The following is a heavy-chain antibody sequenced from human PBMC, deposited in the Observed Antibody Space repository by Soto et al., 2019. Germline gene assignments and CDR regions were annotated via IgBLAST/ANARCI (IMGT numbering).Heavy chain of an antibody. CDR1: GGSISSYY. J-gene: IGHJ1*01. Sequence: SETLSLTCTVSGGSISSYYWSWIRQPPGKGLEWIGYIYYSGSTNYNPSLKSRVTISVDTSKNQFSLKLSSVTAADTAVYYCARDSIAAAGTFQHWGQGTLVTVSS. CDR3: ARDSIAAAGTFQH. CDR2: IYYSGST. D-gene: IGHD6-13*01. V-gene: IGHV4-59*01.